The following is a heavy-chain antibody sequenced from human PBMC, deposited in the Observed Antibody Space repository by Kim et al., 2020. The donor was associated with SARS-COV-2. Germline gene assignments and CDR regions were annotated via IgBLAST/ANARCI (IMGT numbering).Heavy chain of an antibody. CDR1: GFTFTSYS. Sequence: GGSLRLSCAASGFTFTSYSMAWVRQAPGMGLEWVSSINKGGDDIYYADSVKDRFTISRDNSENTLFLQMYSLKADDTAVYYCARGNPANIKTFIASWGRGTGSPSPQ. CDR3: ARGNPANIKTFIAS. CDR2: INKGGDDI. J-gene: IGHJ4*02. D-gene: IGHD1-1*01. V-gene: IGHV3-23*01.